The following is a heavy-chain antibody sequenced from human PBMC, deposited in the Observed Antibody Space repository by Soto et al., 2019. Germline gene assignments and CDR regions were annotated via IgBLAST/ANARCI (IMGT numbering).Heavy chain of an antibody. CDR3: AKGLRFYGDRFFDY. V-gene: IGHV3-9*01. D-gene: IGHD4-17*01. CDR2: ISWNSGSI. Sequence: GGSLRLSCAASGFTFDDYAMHWVRQAPGKGLEWVSGISWNSGSIGYADSVKGRFTISRDNAKNSLYLQMNSLRAEDTALYYCAKGLRFYGDRFFDYWGQGTLVTVSS. CDR1: GFTFDDYA. J-gene: IGHJ4*02.